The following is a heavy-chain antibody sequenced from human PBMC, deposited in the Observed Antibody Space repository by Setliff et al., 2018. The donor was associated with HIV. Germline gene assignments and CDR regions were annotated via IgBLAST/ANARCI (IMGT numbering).Heavy chain of an antibody. Sequence: HPGGSLRLSCAASGFTFSSYWMHWVRQAPGKGLVWVSRINSDGSSTSYADSVKGRFTISRDNAKNTLYLQMNSLRAEDTAVYYCARDSSGYYDGYYYGMDVWGQGTTVTVSS. CDR2: INSDGSST. CDR3: ARDSSGYYDGYYYGMDV. J-gene: IGHJ6*02. CDR1: GFTFSSYW. V-gene: IGHV3-74*01. D-gene: IGHD3-22*01.